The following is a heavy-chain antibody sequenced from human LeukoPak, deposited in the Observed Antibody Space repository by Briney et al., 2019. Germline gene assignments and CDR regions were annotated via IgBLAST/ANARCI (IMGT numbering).Heavy chain of an antibody. CDR1: GFTFSSYA. V-gene: IGHV3-23*01. CDR2: INGSGGST. CDR3: AKVRAPRQYYFDY. D-gene: IGHD1-26*01. Sequence: GGSLRLSCAASGFTFSSYAMRWVRQTPGKGLEWVSDINGSGGSTYYAGSVKGRFTISRDNSKNTLYLQMNSLRAEDTAVYYCAKVRAPRQYYFDYWGQGTLVTVSS. J-gene: IGHJ4*02.